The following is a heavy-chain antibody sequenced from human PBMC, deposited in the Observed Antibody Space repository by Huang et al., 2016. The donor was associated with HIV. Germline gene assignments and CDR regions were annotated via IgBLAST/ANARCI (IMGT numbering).Heavy chain of an antibody. J-gene: IGHJ4*02. CDR1: GFTFSTYG. CDR2: IQYDESNK. D-gene: IGHD3-10*01. V-gene: IGHV3-30*02. Sequence: QVQLVESGGGVVQPGGSLRLSCAASGFTFSTYGRHWIRQAPGKGLEWVAFIQYDESNKHYADSVKGRFTISRDNAKNTLHRQMNSLRAEDTAVYYCVGEARGRRDYWGQGTLATVSS. CDR3: VGEARGRRDY.